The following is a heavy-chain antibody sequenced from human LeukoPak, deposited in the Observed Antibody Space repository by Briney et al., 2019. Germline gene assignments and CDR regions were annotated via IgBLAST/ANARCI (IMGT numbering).Heavy chain of an antibody. D-gene: IGHD3-22*01. J-gene: IGHJ4*02. CDR2: IKQDGSEK. Sequence: PGGSLRLSCAASGFTFSSYWMSWVRQAPGKGLEWVANIKQDGSEKYYVDSVKGRFTISRDNAKNSLYLQMNSLRAEDTAVYYCARGGSGYYNYRWYFDYWGQGTLVTASS. CDR1: GFTFSSYW. V-gene: IGHV3-7*01. CDR3: ARGGSGYYNYRWYFDY.